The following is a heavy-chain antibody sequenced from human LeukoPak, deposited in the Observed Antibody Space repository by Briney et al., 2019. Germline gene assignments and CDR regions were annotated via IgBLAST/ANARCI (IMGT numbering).Heavy chain of an antibody. CDR1: GGSISSYY. CDR3: ARKVYTRTNWFDP. D-gene: IGHD2-8*01. V-gene: IGHV4-59*01. J-gene: IGHJ5*02. Sequence: SETLSLTCTVSGGSISSYYWSWIRQPPGKGLEWIGYIYYSGSTNYNPSLKSRVTISVDTSKNQFSLNLSSVTAADTAVYYCARKVYTRTNWFDPWGQGTLVTVSS. CDR2: IYYSGST.